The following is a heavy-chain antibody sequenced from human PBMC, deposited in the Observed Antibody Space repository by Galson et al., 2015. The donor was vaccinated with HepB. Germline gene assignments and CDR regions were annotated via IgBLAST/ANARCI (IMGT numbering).Heavy chain of an antibody. CDR2: INAGNGNT. CDR3: ARDWGSGWYLSWIFDY. V-gene: IGHV1-3*01. CDR1: GYTFTSYA. D-gene: IGHD6-19*01. J-gene: IGHJ4*02. Sequence: SVKVSCKASGYTFTSYAMHWVRQAPGQRLEWMGWINAGNGNTKYSQKFQGRVTITRDTSASTAYMELSSLRSEDTAVYYCARDWGSGWYLSWIFDYWGQGTLVTVSS.